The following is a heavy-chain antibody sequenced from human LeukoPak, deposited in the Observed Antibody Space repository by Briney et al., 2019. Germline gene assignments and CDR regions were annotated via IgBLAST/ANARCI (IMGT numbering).Heavy chain of an antibody. D-gene: IGHD1-14*01. CDR2: IIPIFGTA. Sequence: SVKVSCKASGGTFSSYAISWVRRAPGQGLGWMGGIIPIFGTANYAQKFQGRVTITTDESTSTAYMELSSLRSEDTAVYYCAVGPAPRGVTAFLDYWGQGTLVTVSS. V-gene: IGHV1-69*05. J-gene: IGHJ4*02. CDR3: AVGPAPRGVTAFLDY. CDR1: GGTFSSYA.